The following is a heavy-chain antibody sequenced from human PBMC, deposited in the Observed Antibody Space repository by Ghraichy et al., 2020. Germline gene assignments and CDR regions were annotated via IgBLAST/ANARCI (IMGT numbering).Heavy chain of an antibody. J-gene: IGHJ4*02. CDR2: IKPDGSET. CDR3: AMNFISASPGDH. D-gene: IGHD3/OR15-3a*01. V-gene: IGHV3-7*02. Sequence: GESLNISCAASGFTFSTYWTTWVRQAPGKGLEWVANIKPDGSETSYLDSVKGRFTISRDNAKNSLYLQMNSLRAEDTAVYYCAMNFISASPGDHWGQGTLVTVSS. CDR1: GFTFSTYW.